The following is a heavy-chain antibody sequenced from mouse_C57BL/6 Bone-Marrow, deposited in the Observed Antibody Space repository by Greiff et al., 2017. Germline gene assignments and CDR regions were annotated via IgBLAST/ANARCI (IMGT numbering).Heavy chain of an antibody. CDR2: ISYSGST. D-gene: IGHD2-3*01. Sequence: EVMLVESGPGLAKPSQTLSLTCSVTGYSITSDYWNWIRKFPGNKLEYMGYISYSGSTYYNPSLKSRISITRDTSKNQYYLQLNSVTTEDTAAYYGAGGGVYDGYWGYAMDYWGQGTSVTVSS. CDR3: AGGGVYDGYWGYAMDY. V-gene: IGHV3-8*01. J-gene: IGHJ4*01. CDR1: GYSITSDY.